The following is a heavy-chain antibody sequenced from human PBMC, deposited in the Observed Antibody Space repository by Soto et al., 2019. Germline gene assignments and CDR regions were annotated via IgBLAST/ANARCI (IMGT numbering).Heavy chain of an antibody. CDR1: WGTXSGHG. CDR3: AKDLGSGYDGGYYYYYYGMDV. Sequence: SPRLRSGAAWGTXSGHGIRRVLQAPGKGLEWVAVISYDGSNKYYADSVKGRFTISRDNSKNTLYLQMNSLRAEDTAVYYCAKDLGSGYDGGYYYYYYGMDVWGQGTTVTVSS. J-gene: IGHJ6*02. CDR2: ISYDGSNK. D-gene: IGHD5-12*01. V-gene: IGHV3-30*18.